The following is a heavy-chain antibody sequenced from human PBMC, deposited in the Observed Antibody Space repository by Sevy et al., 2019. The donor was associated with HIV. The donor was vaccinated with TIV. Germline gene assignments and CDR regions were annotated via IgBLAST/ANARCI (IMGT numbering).Heavy chain of an antibody. CDR2: IYYNGHI. D-gene: IGHD1-26*01. CDR1: GGSITSLY. CDR3: AGENAWGRGYS. Sequence: SETLSLTCTVSGGSITSLYWNWIRQPPGKGLEWIANIYYNGHINYNPSLKSRVTLSLDTSKNQFSLRLSSVTTADTAMYYCAGENAWGRGYSWGQGTLVSVSS. J-gene: IGHJ4*02. V-gene: IGHV4-59*08.